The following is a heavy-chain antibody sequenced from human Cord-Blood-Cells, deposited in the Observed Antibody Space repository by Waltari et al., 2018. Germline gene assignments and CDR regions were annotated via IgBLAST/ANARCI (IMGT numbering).Heavy chain of an antibody. D-gene: IGHD3-3*01. CDR1: GGSISSSSYY. J-gene: IGHJ4*02. V-gene: IGHV4-39*01. CDR2: IYYSGST. Sequence: QLQLQESGPGLVKPSETLSLTCTVSGGSISSSSYYWGWIRLPPGKGLEWIGSIYYSGSTYYNPSLKSRVTISVDTSKNQFSLKLSSVTAADTAVYYCARRLATIFGVVIGFDYWGQGTLVTVSS. CDR3: ARRLATIFGVVIGFDY.